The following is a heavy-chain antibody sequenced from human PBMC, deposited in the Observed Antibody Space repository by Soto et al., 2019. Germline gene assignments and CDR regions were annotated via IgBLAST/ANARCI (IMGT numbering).Heavy chain of an antibody. CDR3: STLGGLYSDYLNSNFQS. CDR1: GFTFTTYA. D-gene: IGHD4-17*01. V-gene: IGHV3-23*01. Sequence: PGGSLRLSCAASGFTFTTYAMTWVRQTPGRGLECVAVISGSGGSTHYADSVKGRFTISRDNSKSTLYMEMNSVRADDTAVYYCSTLGGLYSDYLNSNFQSWGQGTLVTVSS. J-gene: IGHJ4*02. CDR2: ISGSGGST.